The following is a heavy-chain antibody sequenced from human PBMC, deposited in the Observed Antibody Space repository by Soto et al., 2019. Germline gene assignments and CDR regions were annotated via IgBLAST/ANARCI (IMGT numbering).Heavy chain of an antibody. J-gene: IGHJ5*02. CDR2: IYYSGST. D-gene: IGHD3-3*01. CDR1: GGSISSFY. CDR3: ARGYSDFWSGYLGWFDP. V-gene: IGHV4-59*01. Sequence: QVQLQESGSGLVKPSETLSLTCTVSGGSISSFYWSWIRQPPGKGLEWIGYIYYSGSTNYNPSLKSRVTISVDTSKNQFSLKLSSVTAADTAVYYCARGYSDFWSGYLGWFDPWGQGTLVTVSS.